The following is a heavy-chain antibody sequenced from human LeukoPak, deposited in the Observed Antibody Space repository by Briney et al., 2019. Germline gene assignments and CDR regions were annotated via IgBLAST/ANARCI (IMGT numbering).Heavy chain of an antibody. Sequence: GGSLRLSCEASGFTFSNSWMTWVRQSPGKGLEWVANIKTDGSEKYYVDSVKGRFTISRDNAKNSLYLQMNSLRAEDTAVYYCARDEAAVLFDYWGQGTLVTVSS. CDR1: GFTFSNSW. V-gene: IGHV3-7*01. CDR3: ARDEAAVLFDY. CDR2: IKTDGSEK. J-gene: IGHJ4*02. D-gene: IGHD6-13*01.